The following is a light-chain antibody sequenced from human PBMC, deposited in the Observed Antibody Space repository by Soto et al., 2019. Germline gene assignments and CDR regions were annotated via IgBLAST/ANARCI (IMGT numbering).Light chain of an antibody. Sequence: EIVLTQSPGTLSLSPGERATLSCRASQSVSSSYLVWYQQKPGQAPRLLIYGASSRATGIPDRFSGSGSGTDFTLTISRLEPEDLAVYFCQQYYTSPLTFGGGTKVEIK. CDR1: QSVSSSY. CDR2: GAS. V-gene: IGKV3-20*01. J-gene: IGKJ4*01. CDR3: QQYYTSPLT.